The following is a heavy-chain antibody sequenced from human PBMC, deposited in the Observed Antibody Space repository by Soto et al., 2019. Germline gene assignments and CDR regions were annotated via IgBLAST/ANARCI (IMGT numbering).Heavy chain of an antibody. D-gene: IGHD6-25*01. V-gene: IGHV3-7*05. CDR2: IKQDESEK. Sequence: EVQLVESGGGLVQPGGSLRLSCAASGFTFSMRWMTWVRQAPGKGLEWVAHIKQDESEKDYVDSVKGRFTISGDNAKNSLYLQLNSLRVEDTALYYCARTFGGVCSGDGCPSRYRQFDQWGQGTVVTVSS. CDR1: GFTFSMRW. CDR3: ARTFGGVCSGDGCPSRYRQFDQ. J-gene: IGHJ4*02.